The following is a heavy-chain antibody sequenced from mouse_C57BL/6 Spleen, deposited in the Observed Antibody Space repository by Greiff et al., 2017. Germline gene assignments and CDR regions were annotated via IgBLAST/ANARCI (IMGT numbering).Heavy chain of an antibody. V-gene: IGHV1-81*01. CDR3: ARARDYDGFYWYFDV. D-gene: IGHD2-4*01. Sequence: QVQLQQSGAELARPGASVKLSCKASGYTFTSYGISWVKQRTGQGLEWIGEIYPRSGNTYYNEKFKGKATMTADKSSSTAYMELRSLTSEDSAVYFCARARDYDGFYWYFDVWGTGTTVTVSS. CDR1: GYTFTSYG. CDR2: IYPRSGNT. J-gene: IGHJ1*03.